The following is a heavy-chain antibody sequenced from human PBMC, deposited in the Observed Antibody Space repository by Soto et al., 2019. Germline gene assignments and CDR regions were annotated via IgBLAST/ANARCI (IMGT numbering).Heavy chain of an antibody. V-gene: IGHV1-46*01. Sequence: ASVKVSCKASGYTFTSYYMHWVRQAPGQGLEWMGIINPIGGSTSYAQKFQGRVTMTRDTSTSTVYMELSSLRSEDTAVYYCARDGNYYDSSGYGPDGMDVWGQGTTVTVSS. J-gene: IGHJ6*02. CDR1: GYTFTSYY. CDR3: ARDGNYYDSSGYGPDGMDV. D-gene: IGHD3-22*01. CDR2: INPIGGST.